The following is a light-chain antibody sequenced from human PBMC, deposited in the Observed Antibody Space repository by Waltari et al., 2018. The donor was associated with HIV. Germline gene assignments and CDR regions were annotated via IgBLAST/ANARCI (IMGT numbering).Light chain of an antibody. J-gene: IGKJ1*01. V-gene: IGKV3-15*01. CDR1: QSVGGN. CDR2: GAT. CDR3: QQYNEWPQT. Sequence: EIVMTQSPDTLSVSPGDRATLSCRASQSVGGNLAWYQVRPGKTPSLRIYGATSRTTGFPARCSGRGAGTEFTLTISGLQSEDFAIYYCQQYNEWPQTFGQGTRV.